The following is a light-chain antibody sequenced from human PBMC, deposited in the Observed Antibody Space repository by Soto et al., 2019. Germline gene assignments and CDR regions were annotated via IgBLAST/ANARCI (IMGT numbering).Light chain of an antibody. V-gene: IGLV2-8*01. CDR3: SSYAGSNNS. CDR2: EVS. CDR1: SSDVGGYNY. Sequence: QSALTQPPSASGSPGQSVTISCTGTSSDVGGYNYVSWYQQHPGKAPKLMIYEVSKRPSGVPDRFSGSKSGNTASLTVSGLQAEDEADYYCSSYAGSNNSFGGVTKVTVL. J-gene: IGLJ2*01.